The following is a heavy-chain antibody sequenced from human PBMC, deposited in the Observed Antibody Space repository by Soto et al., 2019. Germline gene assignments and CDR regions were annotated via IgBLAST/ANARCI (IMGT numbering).Heavy chain of an antibody. CDR2: INHSGST. CDR1: GGSFSGYY. D-gene: IGHD3-16*02. Sequence: PSETLCLXCAVYGGSFSGYYWSWIRQPXGKGLEWIGEINHSGSTNYNPSLKSRVTISVDTSKNQFSLKLSSVTAADTAVYYFARDLGIWGSYRHNWFDPWGQGTLVTVSS. V-gene: IGHV4-34*01. CDR3: ARDLGIWGSYRHNWFDP. J-gene: IGHJ5*02.